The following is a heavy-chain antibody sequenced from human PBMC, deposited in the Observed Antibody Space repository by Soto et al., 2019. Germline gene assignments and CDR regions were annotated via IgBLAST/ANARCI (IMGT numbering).Heavy chain of an antibody. CDR2: IWYDGSNK. J-gene: IGHJ4*02. D-gene: IGHD3-22*01. V-gene: IGHV3-33*01. CDR1: GFTFSSYG. Sequence: PGGSLRLSCAGSGFTFSSYGMHWVRQAPGKGLEWVAVIWYDGSNKYYADSVKGRFTISRDNSKNTLYLQMNSLRAEDTAVYYCARDDSSGYYYAYWGQGTLVTVSS. CDR3: ARDDSSGYYYAY.